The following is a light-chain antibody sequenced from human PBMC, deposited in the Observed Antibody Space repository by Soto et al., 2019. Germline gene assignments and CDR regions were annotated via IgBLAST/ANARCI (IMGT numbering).Light chain of an antibody. CDR2: DVS. CDR3: SSYTSSSTFYV. Sequence: QSVLTQPASVSGSPGQSITISCTGTSSDVGDYKYVSWYQQHPGKAPKLMIYDVSNRPSGVSNRFSGSKSGNTASLTISGLQAEDEADYYCSSYTSSSTFYVFGTGTKVTIL. V-gene: IGLV2-14*01. J-gene: IGLJ1*01. CDR1: SSDVGDYKY.